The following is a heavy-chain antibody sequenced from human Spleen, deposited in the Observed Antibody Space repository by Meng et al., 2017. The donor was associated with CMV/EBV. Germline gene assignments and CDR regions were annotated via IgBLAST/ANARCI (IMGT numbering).Heavy chain of an antibody. J-gene: IGHJ6*02. D-gene: IGHD6-13*01. Sequence: GESLKISCVVSEFTFSSHWMTWVRQAPGKGLEWLANINPDATVRNYLDSVKGRFTISRDNSKNSLYLQMNSLRAEDTAVYYCARVAAAGRGMDVWGPGTTVTVSS. CDR1: EFTFSSHW. CDR2: INPDATVR. V-gene: IGHV3-7*04. CDR3: ARVAAAGRGMDV.